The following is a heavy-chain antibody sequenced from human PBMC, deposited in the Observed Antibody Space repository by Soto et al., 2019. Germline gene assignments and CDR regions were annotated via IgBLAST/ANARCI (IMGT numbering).Heavy chain of an antibody. CDR2: IWYDGSNK. J-gene: IGHJ4*02. D-gene: IGHD6-19*01. Sequence: QVQLVESGGGVVQPGRSLRLSCAASGFTFSSYGMHWVRQAPGKGLEWVAVIWYDGSNKYYADSVKGRFTISRDNSKNTLYLQMNSLRAEDTAVYYCARDPPFGGIAVARGGDYWGQGTLVTVSS. V-gene: IGHV3-33*01. CDR1: GFTFSSYG. CDR3: ARDPPFGGIAVARGGDY.